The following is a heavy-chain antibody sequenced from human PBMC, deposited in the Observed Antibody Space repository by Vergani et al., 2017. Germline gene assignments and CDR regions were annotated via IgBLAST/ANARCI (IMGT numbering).Heavy chain of an antibody. CDR1: GFTFDDYA. J-gene: IGHJ6*02. D-gene: IGHD3-3*01. CDR3: AGSGVVIPYYYYGMDV. Sequence: EVQLVESGGGLVQPGRSLRLSCAASGFTFDDYAMHWVRQAPGKGLEWVSGISWNSGSIGYADSVKGRFTISRDNAKNSLYLQMNSLRAADMALYYCAGSGVVIPYYYYGMDVWGQGTTVTVSS. V-gene: IGHV3-9*03. CDR2: ISWNSGSI.